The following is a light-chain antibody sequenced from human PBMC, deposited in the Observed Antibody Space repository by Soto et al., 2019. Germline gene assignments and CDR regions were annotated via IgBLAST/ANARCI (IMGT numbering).Light chain of an antibody. CDR2: DAS. V-gene: IGLV2-14*01. CDR3: ASYTAYNPLVV. CDR1: SSDIGAYNY. Sequence: QSVLTQPASVSGSPGQSIAISCTGTSSDIGAYNYVSWYQHHPGKAPKLIIYDASSRPSGVSNRFSGSKSGNAASLTISGLQADDEADYFCASYTAYNPLVVFGGGTKVTVL. J-gene: IGLJ2*01.